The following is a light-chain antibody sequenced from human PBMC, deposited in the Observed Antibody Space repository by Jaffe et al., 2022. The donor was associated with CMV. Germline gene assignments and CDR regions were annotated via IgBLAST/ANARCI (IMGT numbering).Light chain of an antibody. J-gene: IGLJ1*01. CDR1: SLRTYY. CDR2: GQN. CDR3: GSRDSSGNHRV. Sequence: SSELTQDPAVSVALGQTVRITCQGDSLRTYYASWYQQKPGQAPVLVIYGQNKRPSGIPDRFSGSSSGSAASLAISGAQAEDEADYYCGSRDSSGNHRVFGTGTKVTVL. V-gene: IGLV3-19*01.